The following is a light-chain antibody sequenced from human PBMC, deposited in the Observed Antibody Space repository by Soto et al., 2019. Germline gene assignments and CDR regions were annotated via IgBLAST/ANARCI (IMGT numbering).Light chain of an antibody. CDR3: QSYDSSLSYV. CDR1: SSDVGSYNF. Sequence: QSALTQPASVSGSPGQSITISCTGTSSDVGSYNFVSWYQQHPGKAPKVMIYEGSKRPSGVSNRFSGSKSGTSASLAITGLQAEDEADYYCQSYDSSLSYVFGTGTKVTVL. J-gene: IGLJ1*01. CDR2: EGS. V-gene: IGLV2-14*02.